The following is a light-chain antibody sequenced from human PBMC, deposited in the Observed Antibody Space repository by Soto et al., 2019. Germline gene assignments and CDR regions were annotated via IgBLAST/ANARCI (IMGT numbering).Light chain of an antibody. Sequence: SVLAQPPCASGSPGQSVAISCTGTSSDVGGYNYVSWYQQHPLRAPQLMIYEVNKRPSGVPDRFSGSKSGKRASLTVSGLQAEDEDDYYCSSYAGSSNVFGPGTKVTVL. V-gene: IGLV2-8*01. J-gene: IGLJ1*01. CDR1: SSDVGGYNY. CDR3: SSYAGSSNV. CDR2: EVN.